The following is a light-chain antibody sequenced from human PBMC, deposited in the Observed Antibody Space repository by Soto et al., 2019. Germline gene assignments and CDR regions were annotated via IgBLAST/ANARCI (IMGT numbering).Light chain of an antibody. J-gene: IGLJ1*01. CDR2: DVS. Sequence: QSALTQPRSVSGSPGQSVTISCTGTSSDVGGYNYVSWYQQHPGKAPKLMIYDVSKRPSGVPDRFSGSKSGNTASLTISGLQAEDEADYYCCSYAGSYTLVFGTGTKQTVL. CDR3: CSYAGSYTLV. CDR1: SSDVGGYNY. V-gene: IGLV2-11*01.